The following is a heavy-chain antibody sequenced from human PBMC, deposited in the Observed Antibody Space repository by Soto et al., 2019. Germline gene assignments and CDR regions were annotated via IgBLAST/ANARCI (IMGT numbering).Heavy chain of an antibody. CDR2: ISGSGGST. CDR3: AKGIAARAYYYYGMDV. D-gene: IGHD6-6*01. V-gene: IGHV3-23*01. J-gene: IGHJ6*02. Sequence: EVQLLESGGGLVQPGGSLRLSCAASGFTFSSYAMSWVRQAPGKGLEWVSAISGSGGSTYYADSVKGRFTISRDNSKNTLYLQMNSLRAEDTAVYYCAKGIAARAYYYYGMDVWGQGTTVTVSS. CDR1: GFTFSSYA.